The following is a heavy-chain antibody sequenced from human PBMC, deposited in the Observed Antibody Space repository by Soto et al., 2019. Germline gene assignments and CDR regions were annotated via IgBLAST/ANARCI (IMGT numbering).Heavy chain of an antibody. J-gene: IGHJ1*01. CDR3: ARDLISSGWYGEYFQH. CDR2: IYSGGST. V-gene: IGHV3-66*01. D-gene: IGHD6-19*01. CDR1: GFTVSSNY. Sequence: GSLRLSCAASGFTVSSNYMSWVRQAPGKGLEWVSVIYSGGSTYYADSVKGRFTISRDNSKNTLYLQMNSLRAEDTAVYYCARDLISSGWYGEYFQHWGQGTLVTVSS.